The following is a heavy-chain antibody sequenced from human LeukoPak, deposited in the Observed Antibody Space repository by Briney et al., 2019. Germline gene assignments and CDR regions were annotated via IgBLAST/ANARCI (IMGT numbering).Heavy chain of an antibody. CDR3: AKDIAVALSHMGGLYYYYYGMDV. V-gene: IGHV3-43*02. CDR1: GFTFDDYA. D-gene: IGHD6-19*01. CDR2: ISGDGGST. J-gene: IGHJ6*02. Sequence: PGGSLRLSCAASGFTFDDYAMHWVRHAPGKGLEWVSLISGDGGSTYYADSVKGRFTISRDNSKNSLYLQMNSLRTEDTALYYCAKDIAVALSHMGGLYYYYYGMDVWGQGTTVTVSS.